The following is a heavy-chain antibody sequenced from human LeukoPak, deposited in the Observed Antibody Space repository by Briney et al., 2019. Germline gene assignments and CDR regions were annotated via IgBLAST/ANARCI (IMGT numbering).Heavy chain of an antibody. D-gene: IGHD6-13*01. V-gene: IGHV3-23*01. CDR2: ITASGDST. CDR3: AKDASMSIAAAVYYFDY. Sequence: GGSLRLSCAGSGLPFSSYPISWVRQPPGKGLEWVSAITASGDSTYSADSVKGRFTISRDNSRNTLFLEMSSLRAEDTAVYYCAKDASMSIAAAVYYFDYWGQGTLVTVSS. J-gene: IGHJ4*02. CDR1: GLPFSSYP.